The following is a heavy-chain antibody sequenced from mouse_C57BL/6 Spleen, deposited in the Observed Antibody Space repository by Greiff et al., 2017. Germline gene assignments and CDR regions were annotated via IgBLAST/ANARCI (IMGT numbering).Heavy chain of an antibody. CDR3: AREGQLRLNYAMDY. Sequence: EVKLVESEGGLVQPGSSMKLSCTASGFTFSDYYMAWVRQVPEKGLEWVANINYDGSSTYYLDSLKSRFIISRDNAKNILYLQMSSLKSEDTATYYCAREGQLRLNYAMDYWGQGTSVTVSS. CDR1: GFTFSDYY. CDR2: INYDGSST. J-gene: IGHJ4*01. D-gene: IGHD3-2*02. V-gene: IGHV5-16*01.